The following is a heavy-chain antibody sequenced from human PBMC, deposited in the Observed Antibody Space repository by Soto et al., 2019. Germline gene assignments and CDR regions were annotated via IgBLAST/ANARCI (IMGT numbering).Heavy chain of an antibody. V-gene: IGHV4-59*03. CDR3: ATKPPYSPVCYYFDY. D-gene: IGHD1-26*01. Sequence: SETLSLTCTVSGGSISSYYWSWIRQPPGKALEWIGYIYHSGSTNYNPSLKSRVTISVDTSKNQLSLNLSSVTAADTAVYYCATKPPYSPVCYYFDYGGQGALVTVSS. J-gene: IGHJ4*02. CDR2: IYHSGST. CDR1: GGSISSYY.